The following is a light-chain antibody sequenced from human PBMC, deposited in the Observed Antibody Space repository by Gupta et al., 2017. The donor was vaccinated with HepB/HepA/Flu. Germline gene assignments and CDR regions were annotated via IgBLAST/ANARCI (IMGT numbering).Light chain of an antibody. CDR3: QSYDSSLSGSKV. CDR2: GNS. J-gene: IGLJ2*01. V-gene: IGLV1-40*01. CDR1: SSNIGAGYD. Sequence: QSVLTQPPPVSAAPGRRVTISCTGSSSNIGAGYDVHWYQQLPGTAPKLLIYGNSNRPSGVPDRFSGSKSGTSASLAITGLQAEDEADYYCQSYDSSLSGSKVFGGGTKLTVL.